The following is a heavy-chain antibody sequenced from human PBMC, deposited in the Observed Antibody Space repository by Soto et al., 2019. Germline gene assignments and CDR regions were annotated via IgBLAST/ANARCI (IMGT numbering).Heavy chain of an antibody. Sequence: SVRVSYRASGGTFSSCAISWVRQAPGQGLEWMGGIIPIFGTANYAQKFQGRVTITADESTSTAYMELNSLRAEDTAVYYCARDWLLWFGEKYGMDVCGQGTTVTVSS. J-gene: IGHJ6*02. CDR1: GGTFSSCA. V-gene: IGHV1-69*13. CDR2: IIPIFGTA. CDR3: ARDWLLWFGEKYGMDV. D-gene: IGHD3-10*01.